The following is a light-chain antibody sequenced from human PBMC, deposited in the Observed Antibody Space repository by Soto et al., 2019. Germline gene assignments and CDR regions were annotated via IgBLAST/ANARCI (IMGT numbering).Light chain of an antibody. CDR2: WAS. J-gene: IGKJ1*01. V-gene: IGKV4-1*01. CDR1: QSVLYSSNNKNY. Sequence: DIVMTQSPDSLAVSLGERATINCKSSQSVLYSSNNKNYLAWYQQKPGQPPKLLIYWASTRESGVPDRFSGSGSGTDFTLTISSPQAEDVAVYYCQQYYSPPWTFGQGTKVEIK. CDR3: QQYYSPPWT.